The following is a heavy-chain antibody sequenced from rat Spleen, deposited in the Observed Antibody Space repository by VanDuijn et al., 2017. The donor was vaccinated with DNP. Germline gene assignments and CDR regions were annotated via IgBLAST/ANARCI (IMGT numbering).Heavy chain of an antibody. CDR2: MWSGGST. V-gene: IGHV2-45*01. D-gene: IGHD1-12*01. Sequence: QVQLKESGPGLVQPSETLSLTCTVSGFSLTSYNVHWVRQPPGKGLEWMGVMWSGGSTDYNSALKSRLSISRDTSRNQVFLKLNSLQTDDTGTYYCTRDLYDLDYWGQGVMVTVSS. J-gene: IGHJ2*01. CDR3: TRDLYDLDY. CDR1: GFSLTSYN.